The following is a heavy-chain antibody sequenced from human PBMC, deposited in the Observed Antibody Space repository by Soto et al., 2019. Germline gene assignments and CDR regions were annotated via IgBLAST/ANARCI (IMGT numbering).Heavy chain of an antibody. CDR2: ISAYNGNT. J-gene: IGHJ6*03. CDR3: ARDGRGYGSGSYYGGYYYYYMDV. CDR1: GYTFTSYG. Sequence: ASVKVSCKASGYTFTSYGISWVRQAPGQGLEWMGWISAYNGNTNYAQKLQGRVTMTTDTSTSTAYMELRSLRSDDTAVYYCARDGRGYGSGSYYGGYYYYYMDVWGKGTTVTVSS. V-gene: IGHV1-18*01. D-gene: IGHD3-10*01.